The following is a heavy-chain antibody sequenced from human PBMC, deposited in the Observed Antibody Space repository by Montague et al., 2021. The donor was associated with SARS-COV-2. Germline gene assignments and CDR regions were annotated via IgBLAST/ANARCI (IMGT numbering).Heavy chain of an antibody. Sequence: SETLSLTCTVSGASITNYHWTWIRQPPGKGLEWIGHIIHSGSTNFNPSLKSRVTMSIDTYENQFSLKLNSVTAADTAVYFCARGVGDDGTGCLPRGWFDPWGQGTLVTVSS. CDR2: IIHSGST. CDR1: GASITNYH. V-gene: IGHV4-59*01. CDR3: ARGVGDDGTGCLPRGWFDP. D-gene: IGHD3-22*01. J-gene: IGHJ5*02.